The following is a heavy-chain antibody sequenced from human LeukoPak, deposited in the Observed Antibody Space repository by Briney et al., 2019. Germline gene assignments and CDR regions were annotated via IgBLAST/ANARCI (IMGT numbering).Heavy chain of an antibody. CDR1: GFTFSSYV. D-gene: IGHD6-19*01. J-gene: IGHJ3*02. V-gene: IGHV3-23*01. Sequence: GGSLRLSCGASGFTFSSYVMSWVRQAPGKGLEWVSAISGSGGSTYYADSVKGRFTISRDNSKNTLYLQMNSLRAEDTAVYYCAREKIAVAGRGAFDIWGQGTMVTVSS. CDR3: AREKIAVAGRGAFDI. CDR2: ISGSGGST.